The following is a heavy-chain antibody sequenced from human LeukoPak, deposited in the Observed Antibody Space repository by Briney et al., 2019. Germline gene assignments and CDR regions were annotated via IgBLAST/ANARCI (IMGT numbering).Heavy chain of an antibody. Sequence: GRSLRLSCAASGFTFSNYAMHWVRQAPGKGLEWVAVISYDGSNKYYADSVKGRFTISRDNSKNTLYLQMNSLRAEDTAVYYCAKGTSCSYWGQGTLVTVSS. V-gene: IGHV3-30-3*01. CDR2: ISYDGSNK. D-gene: IGHD2-2*01. CDR3: AKGTSCSY. J-gene: IGHJ4*02. CDR1: GFTFSNYA.